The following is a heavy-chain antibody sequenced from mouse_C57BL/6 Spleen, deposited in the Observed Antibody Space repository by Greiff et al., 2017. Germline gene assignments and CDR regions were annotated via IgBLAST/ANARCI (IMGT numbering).Heavy chain of an antibody. D-gene: IGHD2-4*01. CDR1: GYSITSGYY. J-gene: IGHJ3*01. CDR2: ISYDGSN. CDR3: ARGGDNDVFAY. V-gene: IGHV3-6*01. Sequence: VQLKESGPGLVKPSQSLSLTCSVTGYSITSGYYWNWIRQFPGNKLEWMGYISYDGSNNSNPSLKNRISITRDTSKNQFFLKLNSVTTEDTATYCCARGGDNDVFAYWGQGSLGTVSA.